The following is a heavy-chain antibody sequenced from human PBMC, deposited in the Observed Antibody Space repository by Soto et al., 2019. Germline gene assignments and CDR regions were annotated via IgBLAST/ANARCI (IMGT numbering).Heavy chain of an antibody. CDR2: IIPIFGTA. Sequence: QVQLVQSGAEVKKPGSSVKVSCKASGGTFSSYAISWVRQAPGQGLEWMGGIIPIFGTANYAQKFQGRVTITADESTSRAYVELSSLRSEDTAVYYCASRFVDTAMAHYWYFDLWGRGTLVTVSS. CDR3: ASRFVDTAMAHYWYFDL. CDR1: GGTFSSYA. J-gene: IGHJ2*01. V-gene: IGHV1-69*12. D-gene: IGHD5-18*01.